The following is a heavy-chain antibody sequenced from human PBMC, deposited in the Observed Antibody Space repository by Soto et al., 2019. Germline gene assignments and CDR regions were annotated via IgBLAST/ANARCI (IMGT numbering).Heavy chain of an antibody. D-gene: IGHD5-18*01. CDR2: IWYDGSNK. V-gene: IGHV3-33*01. Sequence: QVQLVESGGGVVQPGKSLRLSCAASGFTFSTYGMHWVRQAPGKGLEWVAVIWYDGSNKYHGDSLKGRFTISRDNSKNTLYLQITTLRAEDTAVSYCGRDGALGDTAVVDSWGQGTLVTVSS. J-gene: IGHJ4*02. CDR3: GRDGALGDTAVVDS. CDR1: GFTFSTYG.